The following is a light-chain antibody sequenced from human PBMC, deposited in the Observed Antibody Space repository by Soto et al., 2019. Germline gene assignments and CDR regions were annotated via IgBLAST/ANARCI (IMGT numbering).Light chain of an antibody. J-gene: IGKJ4*01. V-gene: IGKV3-11*01. CDR2: DAS. Sequence: EIVLTQSPATLSLSPGERATLSCRASQSVSSYLAWYQQKPGQAPRLLIYDASNRATGIPARFSGSGSGTDFTLTISSLELEDFAVYYCQQRSNWPQLTFGGGTKVEIK. CDR1: QSVSSY. CDR3: QQRSNWPQLT.